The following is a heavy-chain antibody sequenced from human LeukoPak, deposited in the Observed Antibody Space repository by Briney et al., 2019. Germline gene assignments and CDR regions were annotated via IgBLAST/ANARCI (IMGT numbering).Heavy chain of an antibody. CDR3: ATCSGGRCYSKGFDY. CDR1: GFSFSSYW. V-gene: IGHV3-74*01. CDR2: ISTDGSET. J-gene: IGHJ4*02. Sequence: GGSLRLSCAASGFSFSSYWMHCVRQAPGKGLAWVSCISTDGSETRYADSVKGRSTISRDNAKNTLYLQMNSLTAEDTAVYYCATCSGGRCYSKGFDYWGQGTLVTVSS. D-gene: IGHD2-15*01.